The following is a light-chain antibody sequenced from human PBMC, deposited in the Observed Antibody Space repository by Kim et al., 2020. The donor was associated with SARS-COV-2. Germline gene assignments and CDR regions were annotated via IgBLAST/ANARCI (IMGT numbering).Light chain of an antibody. J-gene: IGKJ1*01. CDR1: QNSDKY. CDR2: DAS. CDR3: QQSYSTAWT. Sequence: ASVVDRVTSTCQASQNSDKYLNWFQPKPGKAPRLLISDASNLRSGVPSMFSGSGSETDSSLTISSLQPADVATYDCQQSYSTAWTFGQGTKVDIK. V-gene: IGKV1-39*01.